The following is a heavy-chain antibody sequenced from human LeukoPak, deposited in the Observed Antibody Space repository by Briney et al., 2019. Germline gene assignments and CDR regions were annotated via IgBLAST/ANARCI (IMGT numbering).Heavy chain of an antibody. D-gene: IGHD1-26*01. J-gene: IGHJ4*02. CDR2: IIPILGIP. CDR1: GGTLSSYS. CDR3: ARGATWDTGVDY. Sequence: GASVTVSCQPSGGTLSSYSISWVRQAPGQGLEWMGRIIPILGIPNYVQKLQGRVTLTPDQSTNTAYMELSSLRSEHTAVYYCARGATWDTGVDYWGQGTLVTVSS. V-gene: IGHV1-69*04.